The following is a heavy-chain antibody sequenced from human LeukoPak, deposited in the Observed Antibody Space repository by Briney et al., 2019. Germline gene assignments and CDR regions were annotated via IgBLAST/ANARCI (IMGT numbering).Heavy chain of an antibody. CDR1: GFTFRSFG. Sequence: GGSLRLSCAASGFTFRSFGMHWVRQAPGKGLEWVSFIRSDGRATDYADSVKGRLTISRDNSRNTLYVQMNSLRDEDTAIYYCAKDRDGGNFYFDYWDQGILVTVSS. D-gene: IGHD4-23*01. J-gene: IGHJ4*02. CDR3: AKDRDGGNFYFDY. CDR2: IRSDGRAT. V-gene: IGHV3-30*02.